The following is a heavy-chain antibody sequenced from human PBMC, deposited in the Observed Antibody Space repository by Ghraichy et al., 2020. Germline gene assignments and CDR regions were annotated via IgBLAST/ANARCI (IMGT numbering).Heavy chain of an antibody. Sequence: GGSLRLSCAASGFTFSSYGMSWARQAPGKGLEWVSAIIYNGKTTYYAASVKGRFTISRDNSKDTLFLQMNRLRAEDTATYYCAKESYTATFTYFDYWGQGTPITVSS. CDR1: GFTFSSYG. D-gene: IGHD5-18*01. V-gene: IGHV3-23*01. CDR2: IIYNGKTT. J-gene: IGHJ4*02. CDR3: AKESYTATFTYFDY.